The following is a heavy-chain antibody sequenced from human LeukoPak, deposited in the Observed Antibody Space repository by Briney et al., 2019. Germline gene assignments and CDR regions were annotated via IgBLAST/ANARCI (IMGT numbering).Heavy chain of an antibody. D-gene: IGHD4-23*01. J-gene: IGHJ6*03. CDR2: IYYSGST. Sequence: SETLSLTCTVSGGSISSSSYYWGWLRQPPGTGREWIGSIYYSGSTYYNPSLKSRVTISVDTSKNQFSLKLSSVTAADTAVYYCARDDYGGLYYYYMDVWGKGTPVTVSS. CDR1: GGSISSSSYY. V-gene: IGHV4-39*07. CDR3: ARDDYGGLYYYYMDV.